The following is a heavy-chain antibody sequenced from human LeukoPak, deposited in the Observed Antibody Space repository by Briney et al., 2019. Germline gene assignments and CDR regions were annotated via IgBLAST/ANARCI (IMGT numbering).Heavy chain of an antibody. CDR3: ARDLADYYYGMDV. CDR2: IYYSGST. J-gene: IGHJ6*02. D-gene: IGHD6-19*01. Sequence: PSETLSLTCTVSGGSVSSGSYYWTWIRQPPGEGLEWIGYIYYSGSTNYNPSLKSRVTMSVDTSKNQFSLKLTSVTAADTAVYYCARDLADYYYGMDVWGQGTTVTVAS. CDR1: GGSVSSGSYY. V-gene: IGHV4-61*01.